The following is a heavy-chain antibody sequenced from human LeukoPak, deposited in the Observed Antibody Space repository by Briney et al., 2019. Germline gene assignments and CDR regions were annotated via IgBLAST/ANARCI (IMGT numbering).Heavy chain of an antibody. D-gene: IGHD5-24*01. CDR3: AKLYYYYGMDV. CDR2: INHSGST. Sequence: SETLSLTCAVYGGSFSGYYWSWIRQPPGKGLEWIGEINHSGSTNYNPSLKSRVTISVDTSKNQFSLKLSSVTAADTAVYYCAKLYYYYGMDVWGQGTTVTVSS. V-gene: IGHV4-34*01. CDR1: GGSFSGYY. J-gene: IGHJ6*02.